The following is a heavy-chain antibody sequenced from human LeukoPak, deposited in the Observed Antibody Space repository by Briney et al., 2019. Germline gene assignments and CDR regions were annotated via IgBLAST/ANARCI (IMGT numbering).Heavy chain of an antibody. D-gene: IGHD2-15*01. CDR3: ARGPPVYGGSCYGY. J-gene: IGHJ4*02. CDR2: ISAYNGNT. V-gene: IGHV1-18*01. Sequence: GASVKVSCKASGYTFTSYRISWVRQAPGQGLEWMGWISAYNGNTNYAQKLQGRVTMTTDTSTSAAYMELRSLRSDDTAVYYCARGPPVYGGSCYGYWGQGTLVTVSS. CDR1: GYTFTSYR.